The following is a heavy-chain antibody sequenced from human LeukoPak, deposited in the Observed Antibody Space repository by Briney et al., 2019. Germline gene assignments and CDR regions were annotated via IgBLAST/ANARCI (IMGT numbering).Heavy chain of an antibody. Sequence: PSETLSLTCAVYGGSFSGYYWSWIRQPPGKGLEWIGEINHSGSTNYNPSLKSRVTISVDTSKNQFSLKLSSVTAADTAVYYCASGRSEVRGVRRYYYMDVWGKGTTVTASS. CDR3: ASGRSEVRGVRRYYYMDV. CDR1: GGSFSGYY. V-gene: IGHV4-34*01. D-gene: IGHD3-10*01. J-gene: IGHJ6*03. CDR2: INHSGST.